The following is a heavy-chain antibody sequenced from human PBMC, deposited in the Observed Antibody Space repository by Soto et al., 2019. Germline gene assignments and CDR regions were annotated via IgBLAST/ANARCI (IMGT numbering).Heavy chain of an antibody. CDR1: GYSISSGYY. Sequence: SETLSLTCAVSGYSISSGYYWGWIRQPPGKGLEWIGSIYHSGSTYYNPSLKSRVTISVDTSKNQFSLKLSSVTAADTAVYYCARSTLTYSGSYFFDYWGQGTLVTVSS. V-gene: IGHV4-38-2*01. CDR2: IYHSGST. D-gene: IGHD1-26*01. J-gene: IGHJ4*02. CDR3: ARSTLTYSGSYFFDY.